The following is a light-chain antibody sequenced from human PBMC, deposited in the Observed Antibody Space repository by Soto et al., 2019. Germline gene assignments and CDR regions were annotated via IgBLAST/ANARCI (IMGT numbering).Light chain of an antibody. V-gene: IGKV1-33*01. CDR3: QQYDNLYT. J-gene: IGKJ2*01. CDR2: DAS. Sequence: DIQMTQSPSSLSASVGDRVTITCQASQDISNYLNWYQQKPGKAPKLLIYDASNLETGVPSRFSGSGSGTDFTFTISSLQPEDIATDYCQQYDNLYTFGQGTKLEIK. CDR1: QDISNY.